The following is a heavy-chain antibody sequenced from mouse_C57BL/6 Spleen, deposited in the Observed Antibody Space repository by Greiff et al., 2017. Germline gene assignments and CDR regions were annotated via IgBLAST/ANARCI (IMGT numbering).Heavy chain of an antibody. D-gene: IGHD2-5*01. J-gene: IGHJ1*03. CDR3: ARGNSNYPYWYFDV. CDR1: GFSLTSYG. Sequence: VQLQQSGPGLVQPSQSLSITCTVSGFSLTSYGVHWVRQSPGKGLEWLGVIWSGGSTDYNAAFISRLSISKDNSKSQVFFKMNSLQADDTAIYYCARGNSNYPYWYFDVWGTGTTVTVSS. V-gene: IGHV2-2*01. CDR2: IWSGGST.